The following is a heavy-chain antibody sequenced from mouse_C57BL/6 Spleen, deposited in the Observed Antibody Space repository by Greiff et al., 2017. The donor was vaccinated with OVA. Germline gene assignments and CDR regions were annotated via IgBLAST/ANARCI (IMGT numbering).Heavy chain of an antibody. V-gene: IGHV3-6*01. CDR2: ISYDGSN. CDR3: ARAIYYYGSSSLYFDY. CDR1: GYSITSGYY. J-gene: IGHJ2*01. Sequence: EVKLEESGPGLVKPSQSLSLTCSVTGYSITSGYYWNWIRQFPGNKLEWMGYISYDGSNNYNPSLKNRISITRDTSKNQFFLKLNSVTTEDTATYYCARAIYYYGSSSLYFDYWGQGTTLTVSS. D-gene: IGHD1-1*01.